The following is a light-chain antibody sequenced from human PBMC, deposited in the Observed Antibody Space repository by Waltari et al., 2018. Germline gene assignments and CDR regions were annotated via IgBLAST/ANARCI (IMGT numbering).Light chain of an antibody. J-gene: IGKJ5*01. CDR1: QGISSW. V-gene: IGKV1-12*01. CDR2: AAS. CDR3: VQVLQVPVT. Sequence: DIQMTQSPSSVSASVGDRVTITCRASQGISSWLAWYQQKPGKAPKLLIYAASSLQSGVPSRFSGSGSGTDFTLTISRVEADDIGVYYCVQVLQVPVTFGQGTRLEIK.